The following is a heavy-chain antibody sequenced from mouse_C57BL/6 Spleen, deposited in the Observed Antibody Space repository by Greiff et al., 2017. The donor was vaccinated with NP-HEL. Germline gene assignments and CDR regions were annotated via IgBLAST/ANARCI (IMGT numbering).Heavy chain of an antibody. Sequence: VQLQQPGAELVMPGASVKLSCKASGYTFTSYWMHWVKQRPGQGLEWIGEIDPSDSYTNYNQKFKGKSTLTVDKSSSTAYMQLSSLTSEDSAIYYCASSYSNDGGYAMDYWGQGTSVTVSS. CDR3: ASSYSNDGGYAMDY. D-gene: IGHD2-12*01. J-gene: IGHJ4*01. CDR2: IDPSDSYT. V-gene: IGHV1-69*01. CDR1: GYTFTSYW.